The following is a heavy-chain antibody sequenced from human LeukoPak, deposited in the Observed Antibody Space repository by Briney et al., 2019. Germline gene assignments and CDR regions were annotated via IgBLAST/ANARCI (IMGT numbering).Heavy chain of an antibody. D-gene: IGHD1-26*01. CDR1: GFTFYDYG. CDR3: ARTARESSGSYYILQGYYYYYMDV. CDR2: INWNGGRT. V-gene: IGHV3-20*01. Sequence: GGTLRLSCAPSGFTFYDYGMSWVRHAPGKGLEWVSGINWNGGRTGYADSVKGRFTISRDNAKNSLYLQMNSLRAEDTALYHCARTARESSGSYYILQGYYYYYMDVWGKGTTVTISS. J-gene: IGHJ6*03.